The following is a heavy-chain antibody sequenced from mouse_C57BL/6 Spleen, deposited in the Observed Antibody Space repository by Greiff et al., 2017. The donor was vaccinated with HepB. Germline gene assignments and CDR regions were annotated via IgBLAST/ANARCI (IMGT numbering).Heavy chain of an antibody. CDR3: ARGTTVVATDWYFDV. J-gene: IGHJ1*03. V-gene: IGHV5-4*03. D-gene: IGHD1-1*01. CDR1: GFTFSSYA. CDR2: ISDGGSYT. Sequence: EVKVEESGGGLVKPGGSLKLSCAASGFTFSSYAMSWVRQTPEKRLEWVATISDGGSYTYYPDNVKGRFTISRDNAKNNLYLQMSHLKSEDTARYYCARGTTVVATDWYFDVWGTGTTVTVSS.